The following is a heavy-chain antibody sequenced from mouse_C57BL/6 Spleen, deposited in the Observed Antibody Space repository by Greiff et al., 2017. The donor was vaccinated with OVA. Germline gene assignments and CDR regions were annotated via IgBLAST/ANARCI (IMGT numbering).Heavy chain of an antibody. CDR3: TFYYDCDWYFDV. CDR1: GFTFSNYW. Sequence: EVKLEESGGGLVQPGGSMKLSCVASGFTFSNYWMNWVRQSPEKGLEWVAQIRLKSDNYATHYAESVKGRFTISRADSKSSVYLQMNNLRAEDTGIYYCTFYYDCDWYFDVWGTGTTVTVSS. J-gene: IGHJ1*03. CDR2: IRLKSDNYAT. V-gene: IGHV6-3*01. D-gene: IGHD2-4*01.